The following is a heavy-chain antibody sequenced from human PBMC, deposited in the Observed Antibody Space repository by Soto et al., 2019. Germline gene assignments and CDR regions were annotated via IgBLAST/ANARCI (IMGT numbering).Heavy chain of an antibody. V-gene: IGHV3-48*02. D-gene: IGHD3-22*01. CDR1: DFTFSIYT. CDR3: ARDIIVMSRTGMDV. CDR2: INSGSGTT. J-gene: IGHJ6*02. Sequence: EEQLVESGGGLVRPGGSLRLSCAASDFTFSIYTMNWVRQAPGKGLEWLAYINSGSGTTHYADSVKGRFTISRDDAQKSLFLQMSNLRDEDTAVYSCARDIIVMSRTGMDVWGQGTTVTVSS.